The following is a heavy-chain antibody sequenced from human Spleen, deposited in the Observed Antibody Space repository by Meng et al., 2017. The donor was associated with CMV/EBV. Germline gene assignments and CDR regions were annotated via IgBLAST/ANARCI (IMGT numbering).Heavy chain of an antibody. CDR2: MNPNSGNT. J-gene: IGHJ4*02. D-gene: IGHD1-1*01. CDR3: ASRPTGGDY. Sequence: ASVKVSCKASGYTFTGYYMHWVRQATGQGLEWMGWMNPNSGNTGYAQKFQGRVTMTRNTSISTAYMELSSLRSEDTAVYYCASRPTGGDYWGQGTLVTVSS. V-gene: IGHV1-8*02. CDR1: GYTFTGYY.